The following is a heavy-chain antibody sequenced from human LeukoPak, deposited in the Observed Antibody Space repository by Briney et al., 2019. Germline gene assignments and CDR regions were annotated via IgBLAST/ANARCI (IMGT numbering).Heavy chain of an antibody. J-gene: IGHJ6*03. CDR3: ARGIVVVAQLGFYFYYMDV. V-gene: IGHV4-61*02. CDR1: GGSISSGSYY. CDR2: IYTSGTT. Sequence: PSETLSLTCTVSGGSISSGSYYWSWIRQPAGKGLEWIGRIYTSGTTNYNPSLKSRVTISVDTSKNQFSLKLRSMTAADTAVYYCARGIVVVAQLGFYFYYMDVWGKGTTVTISS. D-gene: IGHD2-15*01.